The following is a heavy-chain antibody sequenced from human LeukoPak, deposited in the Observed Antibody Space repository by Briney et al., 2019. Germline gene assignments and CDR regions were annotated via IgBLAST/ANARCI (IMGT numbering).Heavy chain of an antibody. J-gene: IGHJ6*03. CDR1: GGSISSYY. D-gene: IGHD3-3*01. CDR2: IYYSGST. CDR3: ARRFWDYYYMDV. V-gene: IGHV4-59*05. Sequence: SETLSLTCTVSGGSISSYYWSWIRQPPGKGLEWIGSIYYSGSTYYNPSLKSRVTISVDTSKNQFSLKLSSVTAADTAVYYCARRFWDYYYMDVWGKGTTVTVSS.